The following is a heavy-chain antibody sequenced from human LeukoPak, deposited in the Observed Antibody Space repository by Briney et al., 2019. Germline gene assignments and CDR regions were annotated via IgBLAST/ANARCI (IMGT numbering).Heavy chain of an antibody. D-gene: IGHD3-10*01. CDR1: GFTFSSYW. CDR2: INSDGSST. J-gene: IGHJ4*02. V-gene: IGHV3-74*01. CDR3: AREGPYGSGSSYDY. Sequence: GGSLRLSCAASGFTFSSYWMHWVRQAPGKGLVGVSRINSDGSSTSYADSVKGRFTISRDNAKNTLYLQMNSLRAEDTAVYYCAREGPYGSGSSYDYWGQGTLVTVSS.